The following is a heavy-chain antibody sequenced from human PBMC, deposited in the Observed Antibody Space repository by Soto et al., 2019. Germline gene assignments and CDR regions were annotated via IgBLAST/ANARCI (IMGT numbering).Heavy chain of an antibody. D-gene: IGHD1-26*01. Sequence: QVQLQQWGAGLLKPSETLSLTCAVYGGSFSDYYWSWIRQPPGKGLEWIGEINHIGSPTYNPSLKSRVPLSVDPSTNQFSLKLSSVTAADTAVYYCARGRGGATPYWGQGTLVTVSS. CDR2: INHIGSP. J-gene: IGHJ4*02. CDR1: GGSFSDYY. CDR3: ARGRGGATPY. V-gene: IGHV4-34*01.